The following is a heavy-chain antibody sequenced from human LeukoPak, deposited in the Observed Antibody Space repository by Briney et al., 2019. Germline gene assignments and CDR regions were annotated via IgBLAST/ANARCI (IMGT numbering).Heavy chain of an antibody. V-gene: IGHV4-61*02. CDR3: ACEDYDYVWGSYRSHRAYYFDY. D-gene: IGHD3-16*02. CDR1: GGSISSGNYY. J-gene: IGHJ4*02. CDR2: IYTSGST. Sequence: PSQTLSLTCTVSGGSISSGNYYWSWIRQPAGKGLEWIGRIYTSGSTNYNPSLKSRVTISVDTSKNQFSLKLSSVTAADTAVYYCACEDYDYVWGSYRSHRAYYFDYWGQGTLVTVSS.